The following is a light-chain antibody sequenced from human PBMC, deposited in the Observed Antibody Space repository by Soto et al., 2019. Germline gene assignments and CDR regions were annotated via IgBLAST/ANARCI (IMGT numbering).Light chain of an antibody. CDR3: QQFDSLPIT. Sequence: DIQMTQSPSSLSASVGDRVTITCQASQDITNYLNWYQQKPGKAPRRLVYDGSNLDTGVPSRFIGSGSGTHFSFPISSLHPEDIATYYCQQFDSLPITFGQGTRLEI. J-gene: IGKJ5*01. CDR1: QDITNY. V-gene: IGKV1-33*01. CDR2: DGS.